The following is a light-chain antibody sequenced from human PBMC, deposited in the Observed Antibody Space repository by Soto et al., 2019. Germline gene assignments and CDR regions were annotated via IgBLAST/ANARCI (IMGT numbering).Light chain of an antibody. CDR1: QSVNSN. CDR2: GTS. Sequence: EIVMTQSPATLSVSPGERATLSCVASQSVNSNLAWYQQKAGQAPRLLIYGTSTRATGIPARFSGSGSGTDFTLTISSLQFEDFAVYYCQQYNNWPRTFGQGTKVDIK. CDR3: QQYNNWPRT. J-gene: IGKJ1*01. V-gene: IGKV3-15*01.